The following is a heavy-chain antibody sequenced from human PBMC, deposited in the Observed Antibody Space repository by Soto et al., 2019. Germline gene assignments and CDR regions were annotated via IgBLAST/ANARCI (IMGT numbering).Heavy chain of an antibody. CDR1: GGSISSYY. V-gene: IGHV4-59*01. CDR3: ARAGVGPAAMEPPDSWFDP. D-gene: IGHD2-2*01. J-gene: IGHJ5*02. CDR2: IYYSGST. Sequence: QVQLQESGPGLVKPSETLSLTCTVSGGSISSYYWSWIRQPPGKGLEWIGYIYYSGSTNYNPSLKSRVTISVDTSKIQFSLKLSSVTAADTAVYYWARAGVGPAAMEPPDSWFDPWGQGTLVTVSS.